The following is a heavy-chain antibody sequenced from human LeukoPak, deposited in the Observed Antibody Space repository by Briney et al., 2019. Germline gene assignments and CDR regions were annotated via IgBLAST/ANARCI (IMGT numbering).Heavy chain of an antibody. CDR1: GFTFSSYS. Sequence: GGSLRLSCAASGFTFSSYSMNWVRQAPGKGLGWVSSISSSSSYIYYADSVKGRFTISRDNAKNSLYLQMNSLRAEDTAVYYCAKGASGWYANFDYWGQGTLVTVSS. CDR3: AKGASGWYANFDY. J-gene: IGHJ4*02. V-gene: IGHV3-21*04. D-gene: IGHD6-19*01. CDR2: ISSSSSYI.